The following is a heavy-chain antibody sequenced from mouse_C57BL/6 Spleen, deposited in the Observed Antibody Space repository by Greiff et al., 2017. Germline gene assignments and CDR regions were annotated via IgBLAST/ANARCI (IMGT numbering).Heavy chain of an antibody. CDR3: ARKYDYGGIAMDY. V-gene: IGHV1-26*01. Sequence: EVQLQQSGPELVKPGASVKISCKASGYTFTDYYMNWVKQSHGKSLEWIGDINPNNGGTSYNQKFKGKATLTVDKSSSTAYMELLILTSEDSAVYYCARKYDYGGIAMDYWVQGTSVTVSS. CDR2: INPNNGGT. CDR1: GYTFTDYY. D-gene: IGHD2-4*01. J-gene: IGHJ4*01.